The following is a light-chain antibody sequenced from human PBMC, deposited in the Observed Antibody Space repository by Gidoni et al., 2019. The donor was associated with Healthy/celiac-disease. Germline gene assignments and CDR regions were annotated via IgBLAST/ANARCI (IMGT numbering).Light chain of an antibody. CDR3: CSYAGSSTPVV. J-gene: IGLJ2*01. V-gene: IGLV2-23*01. CDR1: SSDVRSYNL. Sequence: QSALTKPATESGAPGQSLTISCTGTSSDVRSYNLVSWYTQHPGKAPKLMIYEGSKRPSGVSNRFSGSQSGNTASLTISGLQAEDEADYYCCSYAGSSTPVVFGGGTKLTVL. CDR2: EGS.